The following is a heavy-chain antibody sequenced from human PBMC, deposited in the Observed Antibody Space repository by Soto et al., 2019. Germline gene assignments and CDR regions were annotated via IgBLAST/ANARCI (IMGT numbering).Heavy chain of an antibody. D-gene: IGHD3-3*01. CDR1: GFILSSYW. CDR3: ARGGYYSYGESEA. V-gene: IGHV3-74*01. CDR2: INSDGTST. Sequence: GSLRLSWAASGFILSSYWMHWVRQAPGKGLTWVSRINSDGTSTSYADSVKGRFTISRDNAKNTLYLQMNSLRAEDTAVYYCARGGYYSYGESEAWGQGTLVTVS. J-gene: IGHJ5*02.